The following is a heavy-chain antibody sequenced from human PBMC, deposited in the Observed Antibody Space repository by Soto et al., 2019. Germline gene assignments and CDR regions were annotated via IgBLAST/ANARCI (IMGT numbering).Heavy chain of an antibody. CDR3: ARIQGAAAGKGDNWFDP. V-gene: IGHV2-70*01. Sequence: SGPTLVNPTQTLTLTCTFSGFSLSTSGMCVSWIRQHPGQAMEWLSLTYWYNDKYYCTSLKTRLTIYMYPSKNQVVFTMTNIDPVDTATYYCARIQGAAAGKGDNWFDPWGQGTLVTVSS. CDR1: GFSLSTSGMC. J-gene: IGHJ5*02. CDR2: TYWYNDK. D-gene: IGHD6-13*01.